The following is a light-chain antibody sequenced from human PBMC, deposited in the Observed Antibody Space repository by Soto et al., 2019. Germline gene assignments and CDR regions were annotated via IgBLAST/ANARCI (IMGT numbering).Light chain of an antibody. Sequence: TLSFSPGERATLSVRAGQSVSNNLAWFQQRPGQAPRPLIYGASTRATGIPARFSGSGSGTEFTLTISSLQSEDFAVYFCLQYNTWPYSFGPGTKVDIK. J-gene: IGKJ3*01. CDR1: QSVSNN. CDR2: GAS. CDR3: LQYNTWPYS. V-gene: IGKV3-15*01.